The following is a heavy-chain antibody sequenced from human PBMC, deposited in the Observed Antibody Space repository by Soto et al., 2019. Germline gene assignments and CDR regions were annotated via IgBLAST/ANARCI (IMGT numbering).Heavy chain of an antibody. CDR2: ISYDGSNK. CDR3: AKSPLVVVITGVIDY. CDR1: GFTFSSYG. J-gene: IGHJ4*02. Sequence: GGSLRLSCAASGFTFSSYGMHWVRQAPGKGLEWVAVISYDGSNKYYADSVKGRFTISRDNSKNTLYLQMNSLRAEDTAGYYCAKSPLVVVITGVIDYWGQGALVTVSS. D-gene: IGHD3-22*01. V-gene: IGHV3-30*18.